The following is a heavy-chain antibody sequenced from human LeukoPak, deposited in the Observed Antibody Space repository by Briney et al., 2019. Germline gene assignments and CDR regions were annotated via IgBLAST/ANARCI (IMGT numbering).Heavy chain of an antibody. CDR2: VNTNTGNP. J-gene: IGHJ4*02. CDR3: AREPLNTAMVTFDY. D-gene: IGHD5-18*01. CDR1: GYTFTSYA. Sequence: ASVKVSCKASGYTFTSYAMNWVRQAPGQGLEWMGWVNTNTGNPTYAQGFTGRFVFSLDTSVSTAYLQISSLKAEDTAVYYCAREPLNTAMVTFDYWGQGTLVTVSS. V-gene: IGHV7-4-1*02.